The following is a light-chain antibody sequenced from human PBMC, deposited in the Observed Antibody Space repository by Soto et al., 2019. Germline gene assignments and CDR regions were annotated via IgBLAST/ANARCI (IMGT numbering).Light chain of an antibody. Sequence: EIVLTQSPGTLSLSPGERATLSCRARQSVSGSYLAWYQQKPGQSPRLLIYDASSRATGIPDRFSGSGSGTDFTLTISRLEPEDFAVYYCQQYATRPWTFGQGTKFEIK. CDR3: QQYATRPWT. J-gene: IGKJ1*01. CDR2: DAS. CDR1: QSVSGSY. V-gene: IGKV3-20*01.